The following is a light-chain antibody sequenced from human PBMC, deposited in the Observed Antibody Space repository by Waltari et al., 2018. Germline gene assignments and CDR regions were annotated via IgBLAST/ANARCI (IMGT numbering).Light chain of an antibody. CDR3: QTGGHGNWV. CDR2: VNSDGRH. J-gene: IGLJ3*02. CDR1: RGHSGPA. V-gene: IGLV4-69*01. Sequence: QLVLTPSPSASASLGASVKFTCTLRRGHSGPAIAWHQQQAGKGPRFLMKVNSDGRHRKGDGVPDRFSGSSSGAERYLTISSLQSEDEADYYCQTGGHGNWVFGGGTKLTVL.